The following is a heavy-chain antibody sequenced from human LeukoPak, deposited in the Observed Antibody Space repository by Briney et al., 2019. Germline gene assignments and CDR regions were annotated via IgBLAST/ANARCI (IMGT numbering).Heavy chain of an antibody. Sequence: GGSLRLSCAASGFTFSSYAMSWVRQAPGKGLEWVSAISGSGSSTYYADSVKGRFTISRDNSKNTLYLQMNSLRAEDTAVYYCASPGGVVVVPAAMGSMDVWGQGTTVTVSS. J-gene: IGHJ6*02. D-gene: IGHD2-2*01. CDR1: GFTFSSYA. V-gene: IGHV3-23*01. CDR3: ASPGGVVVVPAAMGSMDV. CDR2: ISGSGSST.